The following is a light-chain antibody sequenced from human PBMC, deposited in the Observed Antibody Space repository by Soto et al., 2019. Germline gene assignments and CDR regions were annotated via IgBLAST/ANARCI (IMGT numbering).Light chain of an antibody. CDR2: SNN. V-gene: IGLV1-47*02. J-gene: IGLJ1*01. CDR3: ATWVDSRSGHYV. Sequence: QSVLTQPPSASGTPGQRVTISCSGSSSNIGSNYVCWYQHLPGTAPKLLIYSNNQRPSGVPDRFSGSKSGTSASLAISGLRSQDEAEYYCATWVDSRSGHYVFGTGTKVTVL. CDR1: SSNIGSNY.